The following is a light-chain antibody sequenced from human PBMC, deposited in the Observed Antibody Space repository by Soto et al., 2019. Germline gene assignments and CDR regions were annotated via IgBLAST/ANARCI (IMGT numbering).Light chain of an antibody. Sequence: EIVLTQSPGTLSLSPGERATLSCRASQRVSNNSLAWYQQNPGQAPRLLIYGASNRDTGIPDRFSGSGSGTDFTLTISRLEPEDFAVYYCQQYGSSGTFGQGTKVDIK. V-gene: IGKV3-20*01. CDR1: QRVSNNS. CDR2: GAS. CDR3: QQYGSSGT. J-gene: IGKJ1*01.